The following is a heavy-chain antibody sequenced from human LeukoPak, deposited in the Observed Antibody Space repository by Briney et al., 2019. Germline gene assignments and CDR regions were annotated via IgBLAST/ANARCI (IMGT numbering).Heavy chain of an antibody. V-gene: IGHV3-21*01. CDR1: GVTFSSYS. CDR3: ARVPSDY. Sequence: PGGTLRLSCAVSGVTFSSYSMSWGRQAPGKGLEWVSSISTSTSDIFYADSVKGRCTTSRENAKNSLYLQMNRLRPDDTAVYYCARVPSDYWGRGTLVTVSS. J-gene: IGHJ4*02. CDR2: ISTSTSDI.